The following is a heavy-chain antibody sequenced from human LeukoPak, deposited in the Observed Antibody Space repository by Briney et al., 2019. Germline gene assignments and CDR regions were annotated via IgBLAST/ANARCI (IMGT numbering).Heavy chain of an antibody. Sequence: PGGSLRLSCAASGFTFSSYAMSWVRQAPGKGLEWVSAISGSGGSTYYADSVKGRFTISRDNSKNTLYLQMNSLRAEDTAVYYCAKAYCSSTSCYLNYFDYWGQGTLVTVSS. D-gene: IGHD2-2*01. CDR1: GFTFSSYA. J-gene: IGHJ4*02. CDR2: ISGSGGST. CDR3: AKAYCSSTSCYLNYFDY. V-gene: IGHV3-23*01.